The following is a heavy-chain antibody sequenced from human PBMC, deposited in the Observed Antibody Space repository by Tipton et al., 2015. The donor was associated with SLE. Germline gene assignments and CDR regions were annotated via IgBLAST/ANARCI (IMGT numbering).Heavy chain of an antibody. CDR1: GGSISSGSYY. D-gene: IGHD2-2*01. Sequence: TLSLTCTVSGGSISSGSYYWSWIRQPAGKGLEWIGRIYTSGSTNYNPSLKSRVTISVDTSKNQFSLKLSSVTAADTAVYYCARANDCSSTSCRGNYYYYMDVWGKGTTVTVSS. CDR3: ARANDCSSTSCRGNYYYYMDV. J-gene: IGHJ6*03. V-gene: IGHV4-61*02. CDR2: IYTSGST.